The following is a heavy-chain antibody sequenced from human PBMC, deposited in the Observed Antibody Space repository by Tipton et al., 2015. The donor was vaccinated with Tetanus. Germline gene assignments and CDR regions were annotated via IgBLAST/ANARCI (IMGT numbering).Heavy chain of an antibody. CDR2: ITKSSRFI. CDR3: ARDDGYNSGYGH. V-gene: IGHV3-21*04. J-gene: IGHJ4*02. Sequence: GSLRLSCAASGFNFSSYWMSWVRQAPGKGLEWVSGITKSSRFIYYADSVKGRFTISRDNSNQSVYLEMNSLRADDTALYYCARDDGYNSGYGHWGQGTLVTVSS. CDR1: GFNFSSYW. D-gene: IGHD5-18*01.